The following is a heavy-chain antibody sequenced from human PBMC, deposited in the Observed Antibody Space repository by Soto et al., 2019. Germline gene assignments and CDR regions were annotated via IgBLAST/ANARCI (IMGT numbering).Heavy chain of an antibody. Sequence: GGSLRLSCAASGFTFSDYYMSWIRQAPGKGLEWVSYISGTGGSTYYADSVKGRFTISRENSKNTLYLQMNSLRAEDTAVYYCAKAPTYYCDTSGPYYFDYWGQGTLVTVSS. CDR1: GFTFSDYY. CDR2: ISGTGGST. J-gene: IGHJ4*02. V-gene: IGHV3-23*01. CDR3: AKAPTYYCDTSGPYYFDY. D-gene: IGHD3-22*01.